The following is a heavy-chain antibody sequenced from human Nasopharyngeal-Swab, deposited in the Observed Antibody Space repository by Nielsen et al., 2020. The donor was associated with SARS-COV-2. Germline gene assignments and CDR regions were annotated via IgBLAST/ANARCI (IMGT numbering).Heavy chain of an antibody. Sequence: GGSPKIFCAPSGFNISSYWMNWVRQAPGKGLVWVSRIYIDGSTTNYADSVRGRFTISRDNAKNTVYMQMNNLRAEDTAVYYCARGSGYYDPWGQGTLVTVSS. CDR1: GFNISSYW. CDR3: ARGSGYYDP. D-gene: IGHD6-25*01. V-gene: IGHV3-74*01. J-gene: IGHJ5*02. CDR2: IYIDGSTT.